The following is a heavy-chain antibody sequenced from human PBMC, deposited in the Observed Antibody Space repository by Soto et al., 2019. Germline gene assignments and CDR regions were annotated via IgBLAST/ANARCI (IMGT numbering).Heavy chain of an antibody. Sequence: EVQLVESGGGLVEPGGSLRLSCAPSGLSFSTHSMNWVRQAPGKGLEWVSSISSDSYYIYYADSVKGRFTISRDNAKNSLYLKMNSLRADDTAVYYCARNRNPSTKTPCMNVWGQGTTVTVTS. J-gene: IGHJ6*02. CDR3: ARNRNPSTKTPCMNV. CDR2: ISSDSYYI. V-gene: IGHV3-21*01. CDR1: GLSFSTHS.